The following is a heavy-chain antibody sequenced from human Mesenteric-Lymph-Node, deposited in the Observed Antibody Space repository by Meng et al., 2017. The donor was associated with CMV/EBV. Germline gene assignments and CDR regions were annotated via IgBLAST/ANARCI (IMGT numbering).Heavy chain of an antibody. J-gene: IGHJ5*02. V-gene: IGHV1-2*06. CDR2: INPTSGVS. CDR1: GYTFTDFY. D-gene: IGHD2/OR15-2a*01. Sequence: QVQLVQSRAEVGKPGASVTVSCKASGYTFTDFYIHWVRQAPGQGLEWMGRINPTSGVSNSAQNFQGRVTMTTDTSISTAYMELGRLTSDDTAVYYCARDNVNPEGFDPWGQGTLVTVSS. CDR3: ARDNVNPEGFDP.